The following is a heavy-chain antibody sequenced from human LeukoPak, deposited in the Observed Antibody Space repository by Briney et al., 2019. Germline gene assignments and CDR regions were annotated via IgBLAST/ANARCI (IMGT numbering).Heavy chain of an antibody. V-gene: IGHV4-59*12. CDR2: IFYSGST. D-gene: IGHD5-18*01. J-gene: IGHJ5*02. CDR3: TRAPRGYSYAYWWFVP. Sequence: SETLSLTCTVSGGSISGYYWNWIRQPPGKGLEWIGYIFYSGSTNYNPSLKSRVTISVDTSMNKSSLNLSSMTSATTALYYRTRAPRGYSYAYWWFVPWGQGSLVTVSS. CDR1: GGSISGYY.